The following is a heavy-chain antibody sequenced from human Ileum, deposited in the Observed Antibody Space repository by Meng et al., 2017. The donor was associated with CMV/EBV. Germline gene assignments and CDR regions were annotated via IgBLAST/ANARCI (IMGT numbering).Heavy chain of an antibody. V-gene: IGHV3-53*01. J-gene: IGHJ4*02. CDR2: LYSGGTI. CDR3: ARDKAGTYLDY. D-gene: IGHD3-10*01. Sequence: EVQLVESGGGLIQPGGSLRLSCAASGFTVTSNFFSWVRQAPGKGLEWVSLLYSGGTIYYADSVKGRFTISRDNSKNTLYLEMNNLRAEDTAVYYCARDKAGTYLDYWGQGTLVTVSS. CDR1: GFTVTSNF.